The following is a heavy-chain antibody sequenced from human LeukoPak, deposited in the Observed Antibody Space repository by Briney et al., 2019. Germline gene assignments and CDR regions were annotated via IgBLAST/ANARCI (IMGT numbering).Heavy chain of an antibody. CDR2: INPNSGGT. V-gene: IGHV1-2*02. J-gene: IGHJ5*02. CDR3: AREDIVVVPAAINADNWLDL. CDR1: GYTFTGYY. D-gene: IGHD2-2*02. Sequence: ASVKVSCKASGYTFTGYYMHWVRQAPRQGLEWMGWINPNSGGTNYAQKFQGRVTMTRDTSISTPYIELSRLRSDDTAVYYCAREDIVVVPAAINADNWLDLWGQGTLVTVSS.